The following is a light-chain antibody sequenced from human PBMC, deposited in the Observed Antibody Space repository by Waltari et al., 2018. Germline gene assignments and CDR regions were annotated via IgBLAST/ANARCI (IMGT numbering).Light chain of an antibody. Sequence: DIQMTQSPSYLSASVGDRVTITCQASQDIKKYLNWYQQKPGKAPKLLLYDASSLETGVPSRFRGSGSGTDFTFTISSLQPEDVATYYCQQYENLPITFGQGTRL. CDR3: QQYENLPIT. CDR1: QDIKKY. V-gene: IGKV1-33*01. CDR2: DAS. J-gene: IGKJ5*01.